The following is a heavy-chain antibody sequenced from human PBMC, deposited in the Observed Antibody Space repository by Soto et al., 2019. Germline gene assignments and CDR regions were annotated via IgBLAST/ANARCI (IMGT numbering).Heavy chain of an antibody. Sequence: QVQLQESGPGLVKPSETLSLTCTVSGGSISSYYWSWIRQPPGKGLEWIGYIYYSGSTNYNPSLKSRVTISVDTSMNQFSVKLNSMTAADTAVYYCARHNYGSGSTYFDYWGQGTLVTVSS. CDR2: IYYSGST. CDR3: ARHNYGSGSTYFDY. V-gene: IGHV4-59*08. CDR1: GGSISSYY. J-gene: IGHJ4*02. D-gene: IGHD3-10*01.